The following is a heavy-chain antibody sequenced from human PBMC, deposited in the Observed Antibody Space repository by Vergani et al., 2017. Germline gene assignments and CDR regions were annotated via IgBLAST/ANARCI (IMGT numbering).Heavy chain of an antibody. CDR3: AKTYSSSSGYFDL. CDR2: ISGSGGST. Sequence: EVQLLESGGGLVQPGGSLRLSCAASGFTFSSYAMSWVRQAPGKGLEWVSAISGSGGSTYYADSVKGRFTISRDNSKNTLYLQMNSLRAEDTAVYYWAKTYSSSSGYFDLWGRGTLVTVSS. V-gene: IGHV3-23*01. CDR1: GFTFSSYA. J-gene: IGHJ2*01. D-gene: IGHD6-6*01.